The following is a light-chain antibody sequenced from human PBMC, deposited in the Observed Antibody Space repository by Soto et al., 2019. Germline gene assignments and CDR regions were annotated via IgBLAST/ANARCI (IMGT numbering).Light chain of an antibody. CDR1: SSDVGGYNY. J-gene: IGLJ1*01. V-gene: IGLV2-14*01. Sequence: QSVLTQPASVSGSPGQSITISCTGTSSDVGGYNYISWYQQHPGKAPKLMIYDVSNRPSGVSSRFSGSKSGNTASLTISGLQAEDDADYYCSSYTSSSTRVFGTGTKLTVL. CDR2: DVS. CDR3: SSYTSSSTRV.